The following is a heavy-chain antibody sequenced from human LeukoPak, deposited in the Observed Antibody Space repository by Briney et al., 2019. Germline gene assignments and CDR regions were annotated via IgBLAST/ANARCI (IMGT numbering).Heavy chain of an antibody. Sequence: SQTLSLTCTVSGGSISSGRYYWTWIRQPAGKGLEWIGRMYTSGSTNYNPSLKSRVTISVDTSRNQFSLKLSSVTAADTAVYYCARGLWFGDENPPYFDYWGQGILVTVSS. CDR2: MYTSGST. V-gene: IGHV4-61*02. D-gene: IGHD3-10*01. CDR3: ARGLWFGDENPPYFDY. J-gene: IGHJ4*02. CDR1: GGSISSGRYY.